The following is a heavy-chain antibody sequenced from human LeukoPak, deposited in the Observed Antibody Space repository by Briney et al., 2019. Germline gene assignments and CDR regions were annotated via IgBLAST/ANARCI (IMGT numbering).Heavy chain of an antibody. J-gene: IGHJ6*02. D-gene: IGHD2-15*01. CDR2: ISSSSSYI. CDR3: ARGSNCSGGSCRSRAYYYYGMDV. Sequence: GGSLRLSCAASGFTFSSYSMNWVRQAPGKGLEWVSSISSSSSYIYYADSVKGRFTISRDNAKNSLYLQMNSLRAEDTAVYYCARGSNCSGGSCRSRAYYYYGMDVWDQGTTVTVSS. CDR1: GFTFSSYS. V-gene: IGHV3-21*01.